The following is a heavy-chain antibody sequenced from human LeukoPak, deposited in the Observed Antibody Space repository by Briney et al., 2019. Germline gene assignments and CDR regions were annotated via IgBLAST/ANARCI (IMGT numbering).Heavy chain of an antibody. CDR3: ARENAVEWERNFDY. J-gene: IGHJ4*02. CDR1: GGSISSSSYY. D-gene: IGHD1-26*01. Sequence: LSLTCTVSGGSISSSSYYWGWIRQPPGKGLEWVSYISSSSSTIYYADSVKGRFTISRDNAKNSLYLQMNSLRAEDTAVYYCARENAVEWERNFDYWGQGTLVTVSS. CDR2: ISSSSSTI. V-gene: IGHV3-11*04.